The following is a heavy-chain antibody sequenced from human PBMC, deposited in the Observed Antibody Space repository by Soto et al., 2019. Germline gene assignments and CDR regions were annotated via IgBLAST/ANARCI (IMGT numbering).Heavy chain of an antibody. D-gene: IGHD6-13*01. J-gene: IGHJ6*02. CDR2: IYHSGCT. Sequence: SETLSLTCAVSGGSISSSNWWSWVRQPPGKGLEWIGEIYHSGCTNYNPSLKSRVTISVDKSKNQFSLKLSSVTAADTAVYYCARDRGYSIAAAGIYYGMDVWGQGTTVTVSS. CDR3: ARDRGYSIAAAGIYYGMDV. CDR1: GGSISSSNW. V-gene: IGHV4-4*02.